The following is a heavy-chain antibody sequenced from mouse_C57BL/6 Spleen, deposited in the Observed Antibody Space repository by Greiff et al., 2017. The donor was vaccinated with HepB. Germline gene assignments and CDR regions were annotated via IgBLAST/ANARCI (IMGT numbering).Heavy chain of an antibody. CDR1: GYTFTDYE. V-gene: IGHV1-15*01. CDR3: TRDRVTARGYAMDY. Sequence: VQRVESGAELVRPGASVTLSCKASGYTFTDYEMHWVKQTPVHGLEWIGAIDPDTGGTAYKQKFKGKAILTADQSSSTAYMELRSLTSEDSAVYYCTRDRVTARGYAMDYWGQGTSVTVSS. J-gene: IGHJ4*01. CDR2: IDPDTGGT. D-gene: IGHD2-2*01.